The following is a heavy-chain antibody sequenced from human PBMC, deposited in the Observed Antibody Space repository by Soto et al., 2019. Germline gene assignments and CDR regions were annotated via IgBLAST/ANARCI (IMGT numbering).Heavy chain of an antibody. D-gene: IGHD1-1*01. CDR2: IYYSGST. CDR3: ARGDVLVLEIYGMDV. V-gene: IGHV4-31*03. Sequence: SETLSLTCTVSGGSISSGGYYWSWIRQHPGKGLEWIGYIYYSGSTYYNPSLKSRVTISVDTSKNQFSLKLSSVTAADTAVYYCARGDVLVLEIYGMDVWGQGTTVPVS. CDR1: GGSISSGGYY. J-gene: IGHJ6*02.